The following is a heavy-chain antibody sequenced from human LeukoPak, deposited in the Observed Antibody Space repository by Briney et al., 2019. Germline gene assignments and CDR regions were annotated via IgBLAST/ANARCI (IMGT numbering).Heavy chain of an antibody. Sequence: GGSLRLSCAASGFTLRSYAMSWVRQAPGKGLEWVSAISGSGGSTYYADSVKGRFTISRDNSENTLYLQMNSLRAEDTAVYYCAKGVGSSSWYKFDCWGQGTLVTVSS. D-gene: IGHD6-13*01. V-gene: IGHV3-23*01. J-gene: IGHJ4*02. CDR1: GFTLRSYA. CDR2: ISGSGGST. CDR3: AKGVGSSSWYKFDC.